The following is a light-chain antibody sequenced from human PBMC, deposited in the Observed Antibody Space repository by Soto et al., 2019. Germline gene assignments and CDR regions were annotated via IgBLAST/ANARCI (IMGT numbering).Light chain of an antibody. J-gene: IGKJ4*01. Sequence: EVVMKQSPATLSVSPGERATLSCRASQSVGSNLAWYQQKPGQAPRLLIYAASTRATGIPARFSGSGSGTEFTLTVSSVPSEDFAVYYCQQYYNWSPLTFGGGTEVEIK. CDR2: AAS. V-gene: IGKV3-15*01. CDR1: QSVGSN. CDR3: QQYYNWSPLT.